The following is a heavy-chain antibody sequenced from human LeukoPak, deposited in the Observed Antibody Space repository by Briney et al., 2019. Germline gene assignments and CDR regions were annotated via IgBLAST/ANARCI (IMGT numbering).Heavy chain of an antibody. J-gene: IGHJ4*02. V-gene: IGHV3-30*18. D-gene: IGHD3-22*01. Sequence: GGSLRLSCAASGFTFSSYGMHWVRQAPGKGLEWVAVISYDGSNKYYADSVKGRFTISRDNSKNTLYLQMNSLRAEDTAVYYCANAKFGGDSSGYILDWGQGTLVTVSS. CDR1: GFTFSSYG. CDR2: ISYDGSNK. CDR3: ANAKFGGDSSGYILD.